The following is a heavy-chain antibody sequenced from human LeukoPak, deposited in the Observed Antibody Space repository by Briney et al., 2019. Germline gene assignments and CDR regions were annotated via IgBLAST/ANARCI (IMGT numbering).Heavy chain of an antibody. CDR1: GFTFSSYA. J-gene: IGHJ4*02. CDR2: ISGSGGST. CDR3: AKDRGQYYYGSGSLYYFDY. D-gene: IGHD3-10*01. Sequence: GGSLRLSCAASGFTFSSYAMSWVRQAPGKGLEWVSAISGSGGSTYYADSVKGRFTISRDNSKNTLYLQMNSLRAEDTAVYYCAKDRGQYYYGSGSLYYFDYWGQGTLVTVSS. V-gene: IGHV3-23*01.